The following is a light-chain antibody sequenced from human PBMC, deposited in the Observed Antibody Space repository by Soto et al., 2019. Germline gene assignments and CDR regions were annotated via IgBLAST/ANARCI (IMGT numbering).Light chain of an antibody. CDR1: QSVGSAY. J-gene: IGKJ4*01. CDR2: GAS. CDR3: QQYESSPSLT. Sequence: IVLAQSPGTLSLSPGERATLSWRASQSVGSAYLAWYQQRPGQAPRLLIYGASTRATGVPDRFTGSGSGTDFTLTINRLEPEDFAVYYCQQYESSPSLTFGGGTKVEIK. V-gene: IGKV3-20*01.